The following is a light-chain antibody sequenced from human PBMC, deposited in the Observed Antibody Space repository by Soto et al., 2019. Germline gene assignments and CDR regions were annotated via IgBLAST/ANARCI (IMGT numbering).Light chain of an antibody. V-gene: IGLV3-21*04. Sequence: SYELTQPPSVSVAPGKTARITCGGRSVHWYQQKPGQAPVLVIYYDDERPSGIPERFSGSNSGSTATLTISRVEAGDEADYYCQVWDRATDHAVFGGGTKLTVL. CDR3: QVWDRATDHAV. CDR1: RS. CDR2: YDD. J-gene: IGLJ2*01.